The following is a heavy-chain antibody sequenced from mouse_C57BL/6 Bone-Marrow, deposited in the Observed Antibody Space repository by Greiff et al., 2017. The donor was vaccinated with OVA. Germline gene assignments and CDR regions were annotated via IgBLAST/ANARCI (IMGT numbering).Heavy chain of an antibody. CDR3: ARRGDSSGYVDYFDY. CDR2: IDPSDSYT. V-gene: IGHV1-69*01. J-gene: IGHJ2*01. D-gene: IGHD3-2*02. CDR1: GYTFTSYW. Sequence: QVQLQQPGAELVMPGASVKLSCKASGYTFTSYWMHWVKQRPGQGLEWIGEIDPSDSYTNYNQKFKGKSTLTVDKSFSTAYMQLSSLTSEDSAVYYCARRGDSSGYVDYFDYWGQGTTLTVSS.